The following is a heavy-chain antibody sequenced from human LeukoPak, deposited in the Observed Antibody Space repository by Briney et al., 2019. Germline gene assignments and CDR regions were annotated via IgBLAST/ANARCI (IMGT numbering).Heavy chain of an antibody. CDR2: ISAYNGNT. J-gene: IGHJ4*02. CDR1: GYTFTSYG. Sequence: GASVKVSCKASGYTFTSYGISWVRQAPGQGLEWMGWISAYNGNTNYAQKLQGRVTMTTDTSTSTAYMELRSLRSDDTAVYYCARDLRYDFWSGYWALDYWGQGTLVTVSS. CDR3: ARDLRYDFWSGYWALDY. V-gene: IGHV1-18*01. D-gene: IGHD3-3*01.